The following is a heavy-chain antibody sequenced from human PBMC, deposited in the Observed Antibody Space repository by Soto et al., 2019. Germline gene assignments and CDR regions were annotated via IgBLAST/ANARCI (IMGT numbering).Heavy chain of an antibody. D-gene: IGHD2-2*01. CDR1: GYTFTSYD. CDR2: MNPNSGNT. V-gene: IGHV1-8*01. J-gene: IGHJ3*02. Sequence: GASVKVSCKASGYTFTSYDINWVRQATGQGLEWMGWMNPNSGNTGYAQKFQGRVTMTRNTSISTAYMELSSLRSEDTAVYYCAILVVVPAAIYEERLDAFDIWGQGTMVTVSS. CDR3: AILVVVPAAIYEERLDAFDI.